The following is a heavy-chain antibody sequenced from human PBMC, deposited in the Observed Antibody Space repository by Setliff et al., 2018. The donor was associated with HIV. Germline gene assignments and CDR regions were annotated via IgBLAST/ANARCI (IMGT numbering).Heavy chain of an antibody. J-gene: IGHJ6*02. V-gene: IGHV4-59*11. CDR1: GGSINDQY. CDR2: IDYSEST. CDR3: ARHNVITYGGLLFDYYYYGSDV. D-gene: IGHD3-16*01. Sequence: PSETLSLTCTVPGGSINDQYFSWIRQPPGKGLEWIGSIDYSESTKYNPSLNSRGTISLDKPKNELSLKLTSVTAADTAVYYCARHNVITYGGLLFDYYYYGSDVWGHGTTVTVSS.